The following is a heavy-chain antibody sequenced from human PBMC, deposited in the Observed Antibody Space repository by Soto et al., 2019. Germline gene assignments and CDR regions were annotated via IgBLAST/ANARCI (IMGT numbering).Heavy chain of an antibody. D-gene: IGHD2-21*02. J-gene: IGHJ4*02. Sequence: QPGGSLRLSCAASGFTFSSYGMHWVRQAPGKGLEWVAVISYDGSNKYYADSVKGRFTISRDNSKNTLYLQMNSLRAEDTAVYYCAKDWFAYCGGDCYSFDYWGQGTLVTVSS. CDR1: GFTFSSYG. CDR3: AKDWFAYCGGDCYSFDY. V-gene: IGHV3-30*18. CDR2: ISYDGSNK.